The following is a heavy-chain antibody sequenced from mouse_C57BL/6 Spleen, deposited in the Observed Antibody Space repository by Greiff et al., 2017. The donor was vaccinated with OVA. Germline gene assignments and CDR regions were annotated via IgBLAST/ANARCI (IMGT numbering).Heavy chain of an antibody. D-gene: IGHD3-2*02. CDR2: IYPGSGSP. CDR1: GYTFTSYW. Sequence: QVQLKQPGAELVKPGASVQMSCKASGYTFTSYWITWVKQRPGPGLEWIGDIYPGSGSPNYNEKFKSKATLTVDTSSSTAYMQLSSLTSEDSAVYYCARETAQALFDYWGQGTTLTVSS. CDR3: ARETAQALFDY. V-gene: IGHV1-55*01. J-gene: IGHJ2*01.